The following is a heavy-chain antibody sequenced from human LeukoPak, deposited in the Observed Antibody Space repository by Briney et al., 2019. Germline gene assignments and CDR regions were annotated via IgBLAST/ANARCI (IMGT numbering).Heavy chain of an antibody. J-gene: IGHJ4*02. CDR3: ARDRVGATTNFDY. V-gene: IGHV3-53*01. CDR1: GFTVSSNY. CDR2: IYSGGNT. D-gene: IGHD1-26*01. Sequence: GGSLRLSCAASGFTVSSNYMSWVRQAPGKGLDWVSVIYSGGNTYYADSVKGRFTISGDNSKNTLYLQMNSLRAEDTAVYYCARDRVGATTNFDYWGQGTLVTVSS.